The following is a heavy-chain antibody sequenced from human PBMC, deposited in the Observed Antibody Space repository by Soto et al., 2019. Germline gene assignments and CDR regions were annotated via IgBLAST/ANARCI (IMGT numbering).Heavy chain of an antibody. CDR2: MSPNGNNQ. Sequence: GCLRLSCAAPGFTLSIYALHWVLQAPGKGLEWVAVMSPNGNNQYYADSVKGRFTISRDTSKSTLYLQMTSLRPDDTAVYYCATGANFYYDTSRYWGQGTLVTVSS. D-gene: IGHD3-22*01. CDR3: ATGANFYYDTSRY. CDR1: GFTLSIYA. V-gene: IGHV3-30-3*01. J-gene: IGHJ4*02.